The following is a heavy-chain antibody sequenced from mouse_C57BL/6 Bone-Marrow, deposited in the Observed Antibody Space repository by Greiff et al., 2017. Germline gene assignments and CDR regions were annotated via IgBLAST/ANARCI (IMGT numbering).Heavy chain of an antibody. Sequence: VHVKQSGPVLVKPGASVKMSCKASGYTFTDYYMNWVKQSHGKSLEWIGVINPYNGGTSYNQKFKGKATLTVDKSSSTAYMELNSLTSEDSAVYYCAREGYHAYYFDYWGQGTTLTVSS. CDR1: GYTFTDYY. CDR3: AREGYHAYYFDY. V-gene: IGHV1-19*01. CDR2: INPYNGGT. D-gene: IGHD2-2*01. J-gene: IGHJ2*01.